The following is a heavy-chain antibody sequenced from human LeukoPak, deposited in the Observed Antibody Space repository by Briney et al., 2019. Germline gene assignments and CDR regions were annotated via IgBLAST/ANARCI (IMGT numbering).Heavy chain of an antibody. CDR3: ARVGYCGDDCYPFDY. J-gene: IGHJ4*02. CDR1: GGSSSDYY. CDR2: INHSGTT. Sequence: SETLSLTCTVYGGSSSDYYWSWIRQPPGKGLEWIGEINHSGTTNYNPSLKSRVTISVDTSRNSFSLELSSVTAADTAVYYCARVGYCGDDCYPFDYWGQGTLTTISS. V-gene: IGHV4-34*01. D-gene: IGHD2-21*02.